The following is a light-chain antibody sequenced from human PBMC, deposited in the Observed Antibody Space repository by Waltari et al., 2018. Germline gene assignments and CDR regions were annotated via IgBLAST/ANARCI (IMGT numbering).Light chain of an antibody. J-gene: IGKJ4*01. CDR3: QQYNSYLRT. CDR2: DAS. CDR1: QTMSSW. Sequence: DIQMTQSPSTLSASVGDRVTITFRASQTMSSWLAWYQQKPGKAPNPLIYDASSLESGVPSRFSGSGSGTEFTLTISSLQPDDFAIYYCQQYNSYLRTFGGGTKVEIK. V-gene: IGKV1-5*01.